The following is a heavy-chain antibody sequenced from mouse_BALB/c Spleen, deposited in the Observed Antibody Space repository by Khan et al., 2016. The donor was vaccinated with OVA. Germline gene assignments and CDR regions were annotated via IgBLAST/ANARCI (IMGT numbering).Heavy chain of an antibody. CDR3: AERELYGIVAY. Sequence: QVQLKESGAELAKPGASVKMSCTASGYTFTTYWIHWVKQRPGLGLEWFGYINSSTGYTEYNQKFKDMATLTIDKSSSTAYMQRSRLTFEYSAVYYCAERELYGIVAYGGGGTLVTVSA. CDR2: INSSTGYT. CDR1: GYTFTTYW. V-gene: IGHV1-7*01. D-gene: IGHD2-1*01. J-gene: IGHJ3*01.